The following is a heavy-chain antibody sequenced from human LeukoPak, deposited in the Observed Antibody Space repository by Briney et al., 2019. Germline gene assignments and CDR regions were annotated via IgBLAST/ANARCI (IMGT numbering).Heavy chain of an antibody. D-gene: IGHD6-19*01. CDR3: AKGPLIEVAGTTWDY. CDR2: ISGTGDNT. V-gene: IGHV3-23*01. J-gene: IGHJ4*02. Sequence: GGSLRLSCAASGFTFRSSAMSWVRQSAGKGLEWVSAISGTGDNTYYADSVKGRFTISRDNSKNTLYMQMNSLRAEDTAIYYCAKGPLIEVAGTTWDYWGQGTLVTVSS. CDR1: GFTFRSSA.